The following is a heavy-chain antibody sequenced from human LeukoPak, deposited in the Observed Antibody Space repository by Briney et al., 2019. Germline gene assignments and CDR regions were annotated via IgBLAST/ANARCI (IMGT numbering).Heavy chain of an antibody. Sequence: ASVKVSCKASGGTFSSYAISWVRQAPGQGLEWMGGIIPIFGTANYAQKFQGRVTITADESTSTAYMELSSLRSEDTAVYYCARAEYYDFWSGYSSFDYWGQGTLVTVSS. V-gene: IGHV1-69*13. J-gene: IGHJ4*02. CDR3: ARAEYYDFWSGYSSFDY. CDR2: IIPIFGTA. D-gene: IGHD3-3*01. CDR1: GGTFSSYA.